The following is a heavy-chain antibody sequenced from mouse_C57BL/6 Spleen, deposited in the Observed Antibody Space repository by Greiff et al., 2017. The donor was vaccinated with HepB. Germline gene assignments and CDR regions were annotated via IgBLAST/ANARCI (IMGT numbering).Heavy chain of an antibody. CDR1: GYTFTSYW. D-gene: IGHD1-1*01. CDR3: ARAYYYGSSFFAY. Sequence: MESCKASGYTFTSYWMHWVKQRPGRGLEWIGRIDPNSGGTKYNEKFKSKATLTVDKPSSTAYMQLSSLTSEDSAVYYCARAYYYGSSFFAYWGQGTLVTVSA. CDR2: IDPNSGGT. J-gene: IGHJ3*01. V-gene: IGHV1-72*01.